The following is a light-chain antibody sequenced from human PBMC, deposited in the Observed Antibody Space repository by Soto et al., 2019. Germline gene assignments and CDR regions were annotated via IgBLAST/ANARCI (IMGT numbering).Light chain of an antibody. CDR2: KAS. V-gene: IGKV1-5*03. CDR3: QEYNSYWA. J-gene: IGKJ1*01. CDR1: QSIGSW. Sequence: DIQMTQSPSTLSASVGDRVTITCRASQSIGSWLAWYQQKPGTAPKLLIYKASSLESGVPSRFSGSGSGTEFTLTISSLQPDDFATYYCQEYNSYWAFGQGTKLEI.